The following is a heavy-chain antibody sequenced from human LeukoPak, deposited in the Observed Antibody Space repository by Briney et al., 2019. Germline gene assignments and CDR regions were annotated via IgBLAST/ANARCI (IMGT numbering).Heavy chain of an antibody. CDR1: W. CDR2: INSDGSST. CDR3: ARMGAVAEYYYYGMDV. J-gene: IGHJ6*02. D-gene: IGHD6-19*01. Sequence: WXXWVRQAPGKGLVWVSRINSDGSSTSYADSVKGRFTISRENAKNTLYLQMNSLRAEDTAVYYCARMGAVAEYYYYGMDVWGQGTTVTVSS. V-gene: IGHV3-74*01.